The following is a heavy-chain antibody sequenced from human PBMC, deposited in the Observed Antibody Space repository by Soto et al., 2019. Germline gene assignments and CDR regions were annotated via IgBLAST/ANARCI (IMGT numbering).Heavy chain of an antibody. J-gene: IGHJ4*02. V-gene: IGHV1-18*01. CDR1: GYTFTSYG. CDR2: INAHKGNT. D-gene: IGHD1-1*01. CDR3: ARGRYGDY. Sequence: QVHLVQSGAEVKKPGASMKVSCKASGYTFTSYGITWVRQAPGQGLEWMGWINAHKGNTDYAQKPQGRVIVTRDTSTSTAYLERRSLRPDVTAVYYCARGRYGDYWGQGALVTVSS.